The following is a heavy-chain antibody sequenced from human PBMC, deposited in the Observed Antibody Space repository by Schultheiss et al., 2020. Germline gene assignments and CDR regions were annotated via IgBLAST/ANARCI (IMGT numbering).Heavy chain of an antibody. V-gene: IGHV3-23*01. Sequence: GGSLRLSCAASGFTFSNAWMSWVRQAPGKGLEWVSAISGSGGSTYYADSVKGRFTISRDNSKNTLYLQMNSLRAEDTAVYYCAKVGGASRHSYGPRGGLDYWAQVTLVTVSS. CDR1: GFTFSNAW. CDR2: ISGSGGST. CDR3: AKVGGASRHSYGPRGGLDY. J-gene: IGHJ4*02. D-gene: IGHD5-18*01.